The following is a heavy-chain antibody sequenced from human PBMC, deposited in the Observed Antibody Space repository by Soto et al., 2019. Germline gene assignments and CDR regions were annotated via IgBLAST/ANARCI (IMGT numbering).Heavy chain of an antibody. CDR3: ARGYCSGGNCYSGMDV. CDR2: IIPISGTT. Sequence: SVKVSCKASGGTFSTHAIIWVRQAPGHGLEWMGGIIPISGTTYYTQKFQGRVTITADEPTSTAFMELSGLKSDDTAVFYCARGYCSGGNCYSGMDVWGQGTMVTVSS. J-gene: IGHJ6*02. CDR1: GGTFSTHA. D-gene: IGHD2-15*01. V-gene: IGHV1-69*13.